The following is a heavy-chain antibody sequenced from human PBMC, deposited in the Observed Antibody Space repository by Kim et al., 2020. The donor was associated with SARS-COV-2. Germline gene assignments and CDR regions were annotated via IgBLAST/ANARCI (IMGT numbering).Heavy chain of an antibody. V-gene: IGHV3-74*01. J-gene: IGHJ3*02. CDR1: GFTFSSYW. D-gene: IGHD3-22*01. Sequence: GGSLRLSCAASGFTFSSYWMHWVRQAPGKGLVWVSRINSDGSSTSYADSVKGRFTISRDNAKNTLYLQMNSLRAEDTALYYCARSSYYYDSSGYPKNDAFDIWGQGTTVTVSS. CDR2: INSDGSST. CDR3: ARSSYYYDSSGYPKNDAFDI.